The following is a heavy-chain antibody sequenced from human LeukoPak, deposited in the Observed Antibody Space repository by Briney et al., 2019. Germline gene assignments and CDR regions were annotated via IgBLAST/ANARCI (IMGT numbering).Heavy chain of an antibody. CDR1: GYIFTSYW. CDR2: IYPGDSDT. CDR3: ARHSHLTDHYYYYGMDV. J-gene: IGHJ6*02. V-gene: IGHV5-51*01. Sequence: KPGESLKISCKGSGYIFTSYWIGWVRQLPGKGLEWMGIIYPGDSDTRYSPSFQGQVTISADKSISTAYLQWSSLKASDTAMYYCARHSHLTDHYYYYGMDVWGQGTTVTVSS.